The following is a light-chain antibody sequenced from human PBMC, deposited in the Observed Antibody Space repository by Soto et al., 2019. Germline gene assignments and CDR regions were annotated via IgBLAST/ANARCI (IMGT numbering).Light chain of an antibody. Sequence: ETVLTQSPGTLSLSPGERATVSCRASQSVGGSSLAWYQQRPGQAPRLLIYDTSKRATGIPDRFSGSGSGTDFTLTIXXXXXXDFAVYYCQQYXXXPRTFGQ. V-gene: IGKV3-20*01. CDR3: QQYXXXPRT. CDR2: DTS. CDR1: QSVGGSS. J-gene: IGKJ1*01.